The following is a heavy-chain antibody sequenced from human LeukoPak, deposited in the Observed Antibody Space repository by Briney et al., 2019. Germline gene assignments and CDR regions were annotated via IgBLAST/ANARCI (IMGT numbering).Heavy chain of an antibody. D-gene: IGHD3-22*01. Sequence: GGSLRLSCTASGFTFGDYAMNWVRQAPGKGLEWVGFIRSTVYGGTTEYAASVKGRFTISRDDSKSIAYLQMNSLKTEDTAVYYCTRIYGRYDSRGYLMPLGWGQGTLVTVSS. CDR1: GFTFGDYA. CDR3: TRIYGRYDSRGYLMPLG. J-gene: IGHJ4*02. V-gene: IGHV3-49*04. CDR2: IRSTVYGGTT.